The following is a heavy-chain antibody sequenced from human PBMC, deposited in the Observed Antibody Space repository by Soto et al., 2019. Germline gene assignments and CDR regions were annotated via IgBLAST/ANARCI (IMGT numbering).Heavy chain of an antibody. Sequence: QVQLVQSGAEVKKPGSSVKVSCKASGGTFGSYAFSWVRQAPGQGLEWLGGIIPVSGAAHYAQKFQGRVTITADESTSTAYMVLSSLTPQHTAVYYCATALVCISTSATLDSWGQGTRFIFAS. V-gene: IGHV1-69*01. D-gene: IGHD1-20*01. CDR2: IIPVSGAA. CDR1: GGTFGSYA. CDR3: ATALVCISTSATLDS. J-gene: IGHJ4*02.